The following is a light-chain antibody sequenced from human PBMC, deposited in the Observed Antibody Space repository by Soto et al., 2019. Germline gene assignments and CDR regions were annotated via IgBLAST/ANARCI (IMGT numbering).Light chain of an antibody. J-gene: IGKJ2*01. Sequence: EIVLTQSPVTLSLSPGERATLSCRASQDINNYLAWYQQKRGQAPRLLFYDASKRAIGTPARFSGSGSGTDFTLTISSLEPEDFAVYYCQQRSDWPPFTFGQGTKVDIK. CDR3: QQRSDWPPFT. CDR2: DAS. V-gene: IGKV3-11*01. CDR1: QDINNY.